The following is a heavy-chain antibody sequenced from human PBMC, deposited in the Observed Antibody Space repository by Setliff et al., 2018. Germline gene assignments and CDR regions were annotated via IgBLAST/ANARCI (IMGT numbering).Heavy chain of an antibody. V-gene: IGHV3-23*01. Sequence: GGSLRLSCAASGLIFGNYAMNWVRQAPGKGLEWVSGISGSGGNTYYADSVKGRFTISRDNSQNTVFLQVNSLRPEDAAVYYCAKEDYSDSSGYYYETPWFDPWGQGTLVTVSS. CDR1: GLIFGNYA. J-gene: IGHJ5*02. D-gene: IGHD3-22*01. CDR3: AKEDYSDSSGYYYETPWFDP. CDR2: ISGSGGNT.